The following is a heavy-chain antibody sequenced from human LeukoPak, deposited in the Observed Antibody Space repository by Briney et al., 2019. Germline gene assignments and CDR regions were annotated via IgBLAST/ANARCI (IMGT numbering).Heavy chain of an antibody. CDR2: IKQDGSET. D-gene: IGHD2-2*01. CDR1: GFTFRSYW. J-gene: IGHJ4*02. Sequence: GGSLRLSCAASGFTFRSYWMSWVRQAPGKGLEWVANIKQDGSETYYVDSVKGRFTISRDNAKNSLYLQMNSLRAEDTAVYYCAREDFVVAPAASGFDCWGQGTLVTVSS. V-gene: IGHV3-7*01. CDR3: AREDFVVAPAASGFDC.